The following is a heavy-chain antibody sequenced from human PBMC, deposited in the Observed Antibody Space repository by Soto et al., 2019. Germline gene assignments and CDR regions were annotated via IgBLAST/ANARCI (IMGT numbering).Heavy chain of an antibody. J-gene: IGHJ5*02. CDR1: VGSISSGCYY. V-gene: IGHV4-31*03. CDR2: IYYIGST. Sequence: QVQLQESGPGLVKPSQTLSLTCTVSVGSISSGCYYWNWIRQHPGKGLEWIGYIYYIGSTYYNPSRKSRVTISLDTSKNQFSLKLSSVTAADTAVYYCARSVFPWGQGTLVTVAS. CDR3: ARSVFP.